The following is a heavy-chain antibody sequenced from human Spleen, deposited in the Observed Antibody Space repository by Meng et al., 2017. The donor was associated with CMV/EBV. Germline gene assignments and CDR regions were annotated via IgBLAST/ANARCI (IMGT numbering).Heavy chain of an antibody. CDR3: ARALPWDSDFGGMEV. J-gene: IGHJ6*02. D-gene: IGHD1-26*01. CDR1: GFTVSSNE. CDR2: ISGGST. V-gene: IGHV3-38-3*01. Sequence: GESLKISCAASGFTVSSNEMSWVRQAPGKGLEWVSSISGGSTYYADSRKGRFTISRDNSKNTLYLQMNSLRAEDTAVYYCARALPWDSDFGGMEVWGQGTTVTGSS.